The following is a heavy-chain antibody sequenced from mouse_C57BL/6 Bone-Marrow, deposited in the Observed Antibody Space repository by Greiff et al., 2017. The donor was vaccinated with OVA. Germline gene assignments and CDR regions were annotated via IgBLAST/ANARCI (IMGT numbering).Heavy chain of an antibody. Sequence: QVQLQQSGAELVRPGASVTLSCKASGYTFTDYEMHWVKQTPVHGLEWIGAIDPETGGTAYNQKFKGKAILTADKSSTTAYMELRSVTSEDSAVYYCTRSYSNYGDFDYWGQGTTLTVSS. CDR1: GYTFTDYE. V-gene: IGHV1-15*01. D-gene: IGHD2-5*01. CDR3: TRSYSNYGDFDY. CDR2: IDPETGGT. J-gene: IGHJ2*01.